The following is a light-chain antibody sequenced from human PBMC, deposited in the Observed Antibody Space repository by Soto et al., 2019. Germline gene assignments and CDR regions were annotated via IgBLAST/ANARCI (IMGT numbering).Light chain of an antibody. Sequence: EIVLTQSPATLSLSPGERATLSCRASQSIGLAIAWYQHKPGQAPRLLIVDASQRPTGIPARFRGSGSGTDFTLSISSLEPEDFAVYYCQQSIDRRLWTFGQGTKAESK. CDR3: QQSIDRRLWT. J-gene: IGKJ1*01. V-gene: IGKV3-11*01. CDR1: QSIGLA. CDR2: DAS.